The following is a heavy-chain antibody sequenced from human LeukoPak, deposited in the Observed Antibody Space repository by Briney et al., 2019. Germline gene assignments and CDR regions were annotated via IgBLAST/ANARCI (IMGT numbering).Heavy chain of an antibody. Sequence: SETLSLTCSVSGGSIGRHYWSWIRQSPGKGLEWIGYIYYTGSTKYNPSLKSRVTMSVDTSKNQFSLILSSVTAADTAVYYCARTEPTSYYYDSNGLYAGDRGQETLVTVSS. CDR3: ARTEPTSYYYDSNGLYAGD. CDR1: GGSIGRHY. V-gene: IGHV4-59*08. J-gene: IGHJ4*02. CDR2: IYYTGST. D-gene: IGHD3-22*01.